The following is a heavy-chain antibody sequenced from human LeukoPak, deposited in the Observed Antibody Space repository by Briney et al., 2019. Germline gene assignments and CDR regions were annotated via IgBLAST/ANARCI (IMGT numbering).Heavy chain of an antibody. V-gene: IGHV4-61*02. D-gene: IGHD4-11*01. J-gene: IGHJ3*02. CDR2: IYTSGST. Sequence: PSQTLSLTCTVSGGSTSSGSYYWSWIRQPAGKGLEWIGRIYTSGSTNYNPSLKSRVTISVDTSKNQFSLKLSSVTAADTAVYYCARDPGLTTGNAFDIWGQGTMVTVSS. CDR1: GGSTSSGSYY. CDR3: ARDPGLTTGNAFDI.